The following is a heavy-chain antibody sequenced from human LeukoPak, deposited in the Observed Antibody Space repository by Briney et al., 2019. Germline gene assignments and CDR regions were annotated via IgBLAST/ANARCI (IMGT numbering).Heavy chain of an antibody. CDR3: ARGKVWSPVYFNS. V-gene: IGHV4-59*01. CDR1: GGSISSYY. J-gene: IGHJ5*01. D-gene: IGHD3-10*01. Sequence: SSETLSLTCTVSGGSISSYYWSWIRQPPGKGLEWIGNIYYSGSTNYNPSLKSRVTISVDTSKNQFSLKLSSVTAADTAVYYCARGKVWSPVYFNSWGQGTLVTVSS. CDR2: IYYSGST.